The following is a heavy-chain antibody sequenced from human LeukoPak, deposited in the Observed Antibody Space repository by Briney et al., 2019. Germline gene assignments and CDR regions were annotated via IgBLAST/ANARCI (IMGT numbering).Heavy chain of an antibody. CDR3: ARGLVTMVRGVTAMGWFDP. Sequence: SETRSLTGAFCGRAFSGYYWSWILQPPGKGLDWIGEINHSGSTNYNPSLKSRVTISVDTSKNQFSLKLSSVTAADTAVYYCARGLVTMVRGVTAMGWFDPWGQGTLVTVSS. J-gene: IGHJ5*02. CDR2: INHSGST. V-gene: IGHV4-34*01. D-gene: IGHD3-10*01. CDR1: GRAFSGYY.